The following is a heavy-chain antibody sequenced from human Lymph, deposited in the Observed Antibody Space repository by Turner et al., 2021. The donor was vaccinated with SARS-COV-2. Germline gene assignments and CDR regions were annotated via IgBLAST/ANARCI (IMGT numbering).Heavy chain of an antibody. D-gene: IGHD4-17*01. Sequence: EGQLVQSVGGLVKAGGTLSLACAASGFTFSTYSMNWVRQAAGKGLEWISSIRSSSSYIYYAESVKGRFTIYRDEAKNSLYLQINSLRAEDTAVYYCARDIPTTADYFDYWGQGTLVTVSS. CDR1: GFTFSTYS. J-gene: IGHJ4*02. CDR2: IRSSSSYI. CDR3: ARDIPTTADYFDY. V-gene: IGHV3-21*01.